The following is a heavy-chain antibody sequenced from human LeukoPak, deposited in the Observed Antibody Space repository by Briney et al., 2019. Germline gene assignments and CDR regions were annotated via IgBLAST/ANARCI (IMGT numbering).Heavy chain of an antibody. Sequence: SETLSLTCTVSGGSISSYYWSWIRQPPGKGLEWIGYIYYSGSTNYNPSLKSRVTISVDTSKNQFSLKLSSVTAADTAVYYCARAHIAAAGNNWFDPWGQGTLVTVPS. CDR3: ARAHIAAAGNNWFDP. D-gene: IGHD6-13*01. CDR2: IYYSGST. J-gene: IGHJ5*02. V-gene: IGHV4-59*01. CDR1: GGSISSYY.